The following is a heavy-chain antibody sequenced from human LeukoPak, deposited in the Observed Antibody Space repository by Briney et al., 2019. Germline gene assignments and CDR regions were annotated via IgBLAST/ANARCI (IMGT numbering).Heavy chain of an antibody. CDR3: ARDNSVGDNAWWFDP. Sequence: ASVKVSCKASGYTFTSYYMHRVRQAPGQGLEWMGLINPTGGSTGYAQKFQGRVTMTRDMSTSTDHMELSSLRSEDTAIYYCARDNSVGDNAWWFDPWGQGTLVTVSS. CDR1: GYTFTSYY. V-gene: IGHV1-46*01. D-gene: IGHD1-26*01. J-gene: IGHJ5*02. CDR2: INPTGGST.